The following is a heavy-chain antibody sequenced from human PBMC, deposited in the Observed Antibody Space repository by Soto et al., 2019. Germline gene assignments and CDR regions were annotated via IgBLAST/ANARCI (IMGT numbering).Heavy chain of an antibody. CDR2: IESSGTYT. Sequence: GGSLRLSCAVSGITFSSYYMSWIRQAPGKGLEWVSYIESSGTYTNYAESVRGRFTISRDNGKSSLYLQMNSLRAEDTAVYYCARVRSLEYSDCTGYYSFDYWGQGTLVTVSS. J-gene: IGHJ4*02. D-gene: IGHD3-22*01. V-gene: IGHV3-11*06. CDR1: GITFSSYY. CDR3: ARVRSLEYSDCTGYYSFDY.